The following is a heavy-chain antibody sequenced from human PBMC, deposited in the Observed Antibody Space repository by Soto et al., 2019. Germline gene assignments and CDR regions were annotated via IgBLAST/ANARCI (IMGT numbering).Heavy chain of an antibody. V-gene: IGHV5-51*01. CDR2: IYPGDSDT. J-gene: IGHJ6*02. CDR1: GYSFTNYW. CDR3: TKYLEGFRYFDWYPPDV. D-gene: IGHD3-9*01. Sequence: PGESLKISCKGSGYSFTNYWIGWVRQMPGKGLEWMGIIYPGDSDTRYSPPFQGQVTISADESINTAYLQWSSLQASDTAMYYCTKYLEGFRYFDWYPPDVWGQGTSVTVSS.